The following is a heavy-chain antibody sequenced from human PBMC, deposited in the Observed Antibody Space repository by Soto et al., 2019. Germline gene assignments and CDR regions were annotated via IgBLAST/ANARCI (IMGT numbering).Heavy chain of an antibody. J-gene: IGHJ3*02. D-gene: IGHD2-15*01. CDR1: GFTFSDYG. Sequence: QVHPVASGGGVPEPGRALRLSCAASGFTFSDYGMHCVRQAPGKGLERVAVIRYDGSKKYYAESVKGRFTISRDNSKNTLYLEMNILRVEDTAVYYGARERWNAFDIWGQGTMVTVSS. CDR2: IRYDGSKK. V-gene: IGHV3-33*01. CDR3: ARERWNAFDI.